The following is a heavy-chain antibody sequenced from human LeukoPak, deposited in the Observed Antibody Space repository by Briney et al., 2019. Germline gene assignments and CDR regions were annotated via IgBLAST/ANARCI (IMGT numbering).Heavy chain of an antibody. CDR3: AAIPDRFVDTAGGFDY. CDR2: FDPEDGET. V-gene: IGHV1-24*01. CDR1: GYTLTELS. J-gene: IGHJ4*02. Sequence: GASVKVSCKVSGYTLTELSMHWVRQAPGKGGEGMGGFDPEDGETIYAQKFQGRVTMTEDTSTDTAYMELSSLRSEDTAVYYCAAIPDRFVDTAGGFDYWGQGTLVTVSS. D-gene: IGHD5-18*01.